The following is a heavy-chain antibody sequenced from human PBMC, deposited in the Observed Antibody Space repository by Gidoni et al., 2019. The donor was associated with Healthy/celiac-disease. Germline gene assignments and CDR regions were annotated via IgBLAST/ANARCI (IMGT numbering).Heavy chain of an antibody. Sequence: QVQLVEAGGGVVHRGRYLSLSCAPSGFPFSSYGMHWVRQAPGKGLEWVAVIWYDGSNKYYADSVKGRFTISRDNSKNTLYLQMNSLRAEDTAVYYCAIDSSSLYVNDYWGQGTLVTVSS. J-gene: IGHJ4*02. CDR2: IWYDGSNK. D-gene: IGHD6-13*01. CDR1: GFPFSSYG. V-gene: IGHV3-33*01. CDR3: AIDSSSLYVNDY.